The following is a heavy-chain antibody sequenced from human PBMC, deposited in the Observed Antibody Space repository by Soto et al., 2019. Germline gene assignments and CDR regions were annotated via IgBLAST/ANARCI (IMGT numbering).Heavy chain of an antibody. CDR2: ISANNGTT. J-gene: IGHJ4*02. D-gene: IGHD6-19*01. V-gene: IGHV1-18*01. Sequence: ASVKVSCKASGGTFSSYAISWVRQAPGQGLEWMGWISANNGTTNYAQKFQGRVTMTTDTSTSTAYMELRSLRSDDTAVYYCARLLIAVAGTVPNDYWGQGTLVTVSS. CDR1: GGTFSSYA. CDR3: ARLLIAVAGTVPNDY.